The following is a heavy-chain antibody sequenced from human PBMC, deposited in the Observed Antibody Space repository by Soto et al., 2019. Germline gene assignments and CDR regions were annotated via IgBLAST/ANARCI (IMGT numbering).Heavy chain of an antibody. J-gene: IGHJ4*02. Sequence: QEKLVQSGAEVKKPGSSMKISCKASGGLFSSFAISWVRQAPGQGLEWMGGIIPVFATTNYAQKFQDRVTITADESTNTAYMELSNLRFEDTSIYYCAIGWGPYVWFNEFWGQGTLVTVSS. CDR2: IIPVFATT. CDR1: GGLFSSFA. V-gene: IGHV1-69*01. CDR3: AIGWGPYVWFNEF. D-gene: IGHD3-10*02.